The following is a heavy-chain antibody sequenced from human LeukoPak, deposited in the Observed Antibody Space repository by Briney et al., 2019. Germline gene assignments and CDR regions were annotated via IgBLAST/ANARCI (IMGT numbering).Heavy chain of an antibody. CDR2: IYTSGST. CDR3: ARVHRLRLVNYYYMDV. Sequence: SETLSLTCTVSGGSISNYYWSWIRQPAGKGLEWIGRIYTSGSTNYNPSLKSRVTMSVDTSKNQFSLKLSSVTAADTAVYYCARVHRLRLVNYYYMDVWGKGTTVTVSS. D-gene: IGHD5-12*01. CDR1: GGSISNYY. V-gene: IGHV4-4*07. J-gene: IGHJ6*03.